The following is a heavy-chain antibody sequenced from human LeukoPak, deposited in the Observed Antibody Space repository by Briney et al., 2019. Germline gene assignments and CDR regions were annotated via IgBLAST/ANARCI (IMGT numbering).Heavy chain of an antibody. CDR2: IYTSGST. CDR3: ARGGSWYDAFDI. CDR1: GGSISSGSYY. D-gene: IGHD6-13*01. Sequence: SETLSLTCTVSGGSISSGSYYWSWIRQPAGKGLEWIGRIYTSGSTNYNPSPKSRVTISVDTSKNQFSLKLSSVTAADTAVYYCARGGSWYDAFDIWGQGTMVTVSS. V-gene: IGHV4-61*02. J-gene: IGHJ3*02.